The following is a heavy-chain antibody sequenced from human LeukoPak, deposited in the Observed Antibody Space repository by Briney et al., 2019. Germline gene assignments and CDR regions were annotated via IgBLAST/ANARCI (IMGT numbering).Heavy chain of an antibody. J-gene: IGHJ4*02. D-gene: IGHD3-10*01. Sequence: GGSLRLSCAASGFTFSSYAMSWVRQAPGKGLEWVSAISGSGGSTYYADSVKGRFTISRDNSKNTLYLQMNSLRAEDTAAYYCAKANMVRGVTLKFDCWGQGTLVTVSS. CDR1: GFTFSSYA. CDR2: ISGSGGST. V-gene: IGHV3-23*01. CDR3: AKANMVRGVTLKFDC.